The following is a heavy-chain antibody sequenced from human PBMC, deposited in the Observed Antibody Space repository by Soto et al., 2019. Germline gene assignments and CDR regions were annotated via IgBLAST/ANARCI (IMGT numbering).Heavy chain of an antibody. V-gene: IGHV3-33*01. D-gene: IGHD2-15*01. Sequence: QVQLVESGGGVVQPGWSLRLSCAASGFTFSSYGMHWVRQAPGKGLEWVAVIWYDGSNKYYADSVKGRFTISRDNSKNTLYLQMNSLRAEDTAVYYCARGDIVVVVAGPFDPWGQGTLVTVSS. CDR2: IWYDGSNK. J-gene: IGHJ5*02. CDR1: GFTFSSYG. CDR3: ARGDIVVVVAGPFDP.